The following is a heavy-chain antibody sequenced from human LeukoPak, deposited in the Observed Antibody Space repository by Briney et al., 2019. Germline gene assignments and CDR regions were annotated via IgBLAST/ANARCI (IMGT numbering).Heavy chain of an antibody. CDR2: IIPILGIA. Sequence: ASVKVSCKASGGTFSSYAISWVRQAPGQGLEWMGRIIPILGIANYAQKFQGRVTITADKSTSTAYMELSSLRSEDTAVYYCANYYDRGDYFDYWGQGTLVTVSS. D-gene: IGHD3-22*01. J-gene: IGHJ4*02. CDR3: ANYYDRGDYFDY. V-gene: IGHV1-69*04. CDR1: GGTFSSYA.